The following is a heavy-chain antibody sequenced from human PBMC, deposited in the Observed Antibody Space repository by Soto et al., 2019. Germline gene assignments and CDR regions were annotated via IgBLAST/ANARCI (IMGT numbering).Heavy chain of an antibody. Sequence: SETLSLTCAVSGGSISSSNWWSWVRQPPGKGLEWIGEIYHSGSTNYNPSLKSRVTISVDKSKNQFSLKLSSVTAADTAVYYCARDRAIFGVVKRGYYFDYWGQGTLVTVSS. V-gene: IGHV4-4*02. CDR3: ARDRAIFGVVKRGYYFDY. D-gene: IGHD3-3*01. CDR1: GGSISSSNW. J-gene: IGHJ4*02. CDR2: IYHSGST.